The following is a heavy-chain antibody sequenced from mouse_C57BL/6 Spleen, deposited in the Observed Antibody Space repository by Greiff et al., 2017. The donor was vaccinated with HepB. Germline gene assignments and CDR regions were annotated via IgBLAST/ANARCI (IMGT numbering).Heavy chain of an antibody. CDR3: ARERNWEVFDY. Sequence: EVKLQESGGGLVKPGGSLKLSCAAPGFTFSSYAMSWVRQTPEKRLEWVATISDGGSYTYYPDNVKGRFTISRDNAKNNLYLQMSHLKSEDTAMYYCARERNWEVFDYWGQGTTLTVSS. CDR1: GFTFSSYA. D-gene: IGHD4-1*01. V-gene: IGHV5-4*01. CDR2: ISDGGSYT. J-gene: IGHJ2*01.